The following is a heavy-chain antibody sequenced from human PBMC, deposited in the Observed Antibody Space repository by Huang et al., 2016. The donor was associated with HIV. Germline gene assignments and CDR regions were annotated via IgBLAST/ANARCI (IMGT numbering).Heavy chain of an antibody. J-gene: IGHJ5*02. Sequence: QVQLVQSGPEMKKPGASVNVSCKASGYTFFTYSISWVRQAPGQGLEWMGWVSTYNGHTNYAPKFQGRLTLTTDVSTSSADMELKNLRSDDTAVYYCARFRGPQVTLNWLDPWGQGTLVTVSS. D-gene: IGHD3-10*01. CDR2: VSTYNGHT. CDR3: ARFRGPQVTLNWLDP. V-gene: IGHV1-18*01. CDR1: GYTFFTYS.